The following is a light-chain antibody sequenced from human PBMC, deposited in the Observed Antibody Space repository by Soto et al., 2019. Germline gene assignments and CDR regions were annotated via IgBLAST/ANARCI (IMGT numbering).Light chain of an antibody. V-gene: IGKV1-39*01. CDR1: QGIRND. J-gene: IGKJ2*01. CDR2: PAS. CDR3: QQSDSTPYT. Sequence: DIQMTQSPASLSASVGDRVTSTFLASQGIRNDLGWYQQKPGKAPKRLIYPASDLQSGVPSRFSGSGSGTDFTLTIASLQPEDFSTYYCQQSDSTPYTFGQGTKVDIK.